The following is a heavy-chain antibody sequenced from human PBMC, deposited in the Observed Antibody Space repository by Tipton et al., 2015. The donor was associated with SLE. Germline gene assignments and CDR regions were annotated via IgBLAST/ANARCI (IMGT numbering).Heavy chain of an antibody. CDR2: IYYSGST. CDR3: ARTPSFTSGTD. J-gene: IGHJ4*01. V-gene: IGHV4-4*07. Sequence: TLSLTCTVSGGSISSYYWSWIRQPAGKGLEWIGRIYYSGSTYYNPSLKSRVTISVDTSKNHFSLKLSSVTAADTAVYYCARTPSFTSGTDWGQGTLVTVSS. D-gene: IGHD1-14*01. CDR1: GGSISSYY.